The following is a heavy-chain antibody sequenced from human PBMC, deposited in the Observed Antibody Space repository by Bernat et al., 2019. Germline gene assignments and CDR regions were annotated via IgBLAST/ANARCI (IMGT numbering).Heavy chain of an antibody. V-gene: IGHV5-10-1*03. J-gene: IGHJ4*02. D-gene: IGHD6-13*01. CDR3: ARDGYSSSWYSDY. Sequence: EVQLVQSGAEVKKPGESLRISCKGSGYSFTSYWISWVRQMPGKGLEWTGRIDPSDSYTNSSPSFQGHVTVSGDKSISTAYLQWRSLKASDTAMYYCARDGYSSSWYSDYWGQGTLVTVSS. CDR2: IDPSDSYT. CDR1: GYSFTSYW.